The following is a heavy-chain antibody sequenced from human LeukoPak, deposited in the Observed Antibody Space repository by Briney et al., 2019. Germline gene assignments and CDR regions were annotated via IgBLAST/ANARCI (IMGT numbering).Heavy chain of an antibody. CDR2: IYYTGST. V-gene: IGHV4-59*08. Sequence: PSETLSLTCTVSGGSISSYYWSWIRQPPGKGLEWIGYIYYTGSTNYNPSLKSRVTISVDTSKNQFSLKLSSVTAADTAVYYCARHLLRYFDWEPWPNCAFDIWGRGTMVTVSS. CDR1: GGSISSYY. CDR3: ARHLLRYFDWEPWPNCAFDI. D-gene: IGHD3-9*01. J-gene: IGHJ3*02.